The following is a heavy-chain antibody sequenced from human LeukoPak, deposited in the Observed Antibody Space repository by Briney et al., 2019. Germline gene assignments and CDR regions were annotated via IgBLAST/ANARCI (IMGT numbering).Heavy chain of an antibody. CDR2: INPNSGGT. CDR3: ARVLWFGELSHYYYMDV. CDR1: GYTFTGYY. J-gene: IGHJ6*03. V-gene: IGHV1-2*02. D-gene: IGHD3-10*01. Sequence: GASVKVSCKASGYTFTGYYMHWVRQAPGRGLEWMGWINPNSGGTNYAQKFQGRVTMTRDTSISTAYMELSRLRSDDTAVYYCARVLWFGELSHYYYMDVWGKGTTVTVSS.